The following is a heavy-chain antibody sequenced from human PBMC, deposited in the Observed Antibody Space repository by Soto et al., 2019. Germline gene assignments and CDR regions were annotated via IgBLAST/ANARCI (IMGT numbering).Heavy chain of an antibody. V-gene: IGHV1-69*02. CDR3: ARAAGYSSGWYDE. CDR1: GGTFSSYS. D-gene: IGHD6-19*01. J-gene: IGHJ5*02. CDR2: IIPILGIA. Sequence: QVQLVQSGAEVKKPGSSVKVSCKASGGTFSSYSISWVRQAPGQGLEWMGRIIPILGIANYAQKFQGRVTITADKSTSTAYMELSSLRSEDTDVYYCARAAGYSSGWYDECGQGTLVTVSS.